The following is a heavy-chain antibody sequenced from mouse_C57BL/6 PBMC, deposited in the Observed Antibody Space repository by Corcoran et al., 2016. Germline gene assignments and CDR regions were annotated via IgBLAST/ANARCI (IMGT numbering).Heavy chain of an antibody. D-gene: IGHD2-10*02. CDR3: ARCMVY. J-gene: IGHJ2*01. Sequence: EVQLQQTGPELVKPGASVKISCKASRYTFTDYYMNWVKQSHGKSLEWIGDINPNNGGTSYNQKFKGKATVTVAKSSSTAYMELRSLTSEDSAVYYCARCMVYWGQGTTLTVSS. CDR2: INPNNGGT. CDR1: RYTFTDYY. V-gene: IGHV1-26*01.